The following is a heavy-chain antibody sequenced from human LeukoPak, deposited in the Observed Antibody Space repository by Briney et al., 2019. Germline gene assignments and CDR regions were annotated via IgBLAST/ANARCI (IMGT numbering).Heavy chain of an antibody. CDR2: ISGSGGST. Sequence: GGSLRLSCAASGFTVSSNYMSWVRQAPGKGLEWVSAISGSGGSTYYADSVKGRFTISRDNSKNTLYLQMNSLRAEDTAVYYCAKADVDTAMAYYFDYWGQGTLVTVSS. CDR1: GFTVSSNY. D-gene: IGHD5-18*01. J-gene: IGHJ4*02. CDR3: AKADVDTAMAYYFDY. V-gene: IGHV3-23*01.